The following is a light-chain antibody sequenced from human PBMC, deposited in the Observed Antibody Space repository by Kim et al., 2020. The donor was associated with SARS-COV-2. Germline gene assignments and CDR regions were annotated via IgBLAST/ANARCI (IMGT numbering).Light chain of an antibody. CDR2: RNN. V-gene: IGLV1-47*01. CDR3: AAWDDSLSVWV. J-gene: IGLJ3*02. CDR1: SSNIGSNY. Sequence: GQRVTISCSGSSSNIGSNYVSWYQQLPGTAPKLLIYRNNQRPSGVPDRFSGSKSGTSASLAISGLRSEDEADYYCAAWDDSLSVWVFGGGTQLTVL.